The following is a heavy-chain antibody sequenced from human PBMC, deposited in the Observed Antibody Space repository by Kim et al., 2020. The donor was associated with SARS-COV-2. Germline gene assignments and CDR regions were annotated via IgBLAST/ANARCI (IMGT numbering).Heavy chain of an antibody. CDR2: IKQDGSEK. J-gene: IGHJ4*02. Sequence: GGSLRLSCAASGFTFSSYWMSWVRQAPGKGLEWVANIKQDGSEKYYVDSVKGRFTISRDNAKNSLYLQMNSLRAEDTAVYYCAREGYDFWSGYSGYFDYWGQGTLVTVSS. CDR3: AREGYDFWSGYSGYFDY. D-gene: IGHD3-3*01. V-gene: IGHV3-7*03. CDR1: GFTFSSYW.